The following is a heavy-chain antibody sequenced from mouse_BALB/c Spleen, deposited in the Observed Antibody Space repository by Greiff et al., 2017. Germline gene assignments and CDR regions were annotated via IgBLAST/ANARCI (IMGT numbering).Heavy chain of an antibody. D-gene: IGHD3-2*02. CDR3: ASEYGSGAY. Sequence: QVQLQQPGAELVKPGASVQMSCKASGYTFTSYNMHWVKQTPGQGLEWIGAIYPGNGDTSYNQKFKGKATLTADKSSSTAYMQLSSLTSEDSAVYYCASEYGSGAYWGQGTLVTVSA. CDR2: IYPGNGDT. V-gene: IGHV1-12*01. CDR1: GYTFTSYN. J-gene: IGHJ3*01.